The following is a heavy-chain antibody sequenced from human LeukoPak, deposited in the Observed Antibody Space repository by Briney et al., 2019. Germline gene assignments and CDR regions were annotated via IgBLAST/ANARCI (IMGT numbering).Heavy chain of an antibody. J-gene: IGHJ4*02. V-gene: IGHV4-4*09. CDR3: ARLGSYHDF. CDR1: GASISHYY. D-gene: IGHD1-26*01. Sequence: SETLSLTCTVSGASISHYYWSWIRQTPEKGLEWMGHVHTSGGSTYCPALKTRLTMSIDTSRSQLSLKLTSVTGAVTAVYFCARLGSYHDFWGQGALVTVSS. CDR2: VHTSGGS.